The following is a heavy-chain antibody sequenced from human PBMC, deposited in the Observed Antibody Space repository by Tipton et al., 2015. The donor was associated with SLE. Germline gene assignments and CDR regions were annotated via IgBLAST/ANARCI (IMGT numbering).Heavy chain of an antibody. D-gene: IGHD5-24*01. CDR3: ARGFPPAIIASS. CDR1: GGSISSGGYY. CDR2: ISYSGST. V-gene: IGHV4-31*03. J-gene: IGHJ4*02. Sequence: TLSLSCTVSGGSISSGGYYWSWIRQSPGKGLEWIGYISYSGSTNYNSSLKSRLTISVDRSKNQFSLIVRSVTAADTAVYYCARGFPPAIIASSWGQGILVTVPS.